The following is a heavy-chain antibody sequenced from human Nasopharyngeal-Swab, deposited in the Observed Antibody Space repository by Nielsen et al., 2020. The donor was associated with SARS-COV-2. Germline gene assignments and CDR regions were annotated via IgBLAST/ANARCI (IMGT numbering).Heavy chain of an antibody. J-gene: IGHJ4*02. V-gene: IGHV3-48*02. CDR2: ISSSSSTI. D-gene: IGHD3-10*01. CDR3: ARDSLWFGELTFDY. Sequence: WIRQPPGKGLEWVSYISSSSSTIYYADSVKGRFTISRDNAENSLYLQMNSLRDEDTAVYYCARDSLWFGELTFDYWGQGTLVTVSS.